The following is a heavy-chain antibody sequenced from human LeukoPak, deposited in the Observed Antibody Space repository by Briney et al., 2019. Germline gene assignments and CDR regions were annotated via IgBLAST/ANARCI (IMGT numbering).Heavy chain of an antibody. V-gene: IGHV1-46*01. D-gene: IGHD3-22*01. CDR1: GYTFTSYY. CDR2: INPSGGST. CDR3: AREKIDKNYYDSSGYSPYFDY. J-gene: IGHJ4*02. Sequence: GASVKVSCKASGYTFTSYYMHWVRQAPGQGLEWMGIINPSGGSTSYAQKFQGRVTMTRDTSTSTVYMELSSLRSGDTAVYYCAREKIDKNYYDSSGYSPYFDYWGQGTLVTVSS.